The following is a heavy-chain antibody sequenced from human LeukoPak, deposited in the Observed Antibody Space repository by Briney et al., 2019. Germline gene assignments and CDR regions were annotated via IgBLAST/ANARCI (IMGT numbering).Heavy chain of an antibody. Sequence: ASVTVSCKASGYTFTSYYMHWVRQAPGKGLEWMGGFDPEDGETIYAQKFQGRVTMTEDTSTDTAYMELSSLRSEDTAVYYCATERGIAAAGFDYWGQGTLVTVSS. J-gene: IGHJ4*02. CDR1: GYTFTSYY. CDR2: FDPEDGET. CDR3: ATERGIAAAGFDY. D-gene: IGHD6-13*01. V-gene: IGHV1-24*01.